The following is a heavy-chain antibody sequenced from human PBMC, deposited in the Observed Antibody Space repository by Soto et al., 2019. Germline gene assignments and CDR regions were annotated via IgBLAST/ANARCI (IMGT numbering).Heavy chain of an antibody. CDR2: IIPILGIA. J-gene: IGHJ6*02. D-gene: IGHD3-10*01. Sequence: QVQLVQSGAEVKKPGSSVKVSCKASGGTFSSYTISWVRQAPGQGLEWMGRIIPILGIANYAQKFQGRVTIPADKSPSTAYMELSSLRSEDTAVYYWARGAYGSGSSPYYYYGMDVWGQGATVTVSS. CDR3: ARGAYGSGSSPYYYYGMDV. CDR1: GGTFSSYT. V-gene: IGHV1-69*02.